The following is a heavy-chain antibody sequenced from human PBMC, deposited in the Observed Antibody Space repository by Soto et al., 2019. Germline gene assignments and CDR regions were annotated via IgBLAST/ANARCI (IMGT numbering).Heavy chain of an antibody. Sequence: EVQLLESGGDLVRPGESLRLSCAASGFNFNKYAMSWVRQAPGEGLAWVSGISCCGGTASYADSVKGRFTIARDDSKKTLLLHMNSLRVEDTAEYYCAKAVGEQWLLPQLENLGRGTLGTV. CDR2: ISCCGGTA. D-gene: IGHD6-19*01. CDR1: GFNFNKYA. J-gene: IGHJ4*02. V-gene: IGHV3-23*01. CDR3: AKAVGEQWLLPQLEN.